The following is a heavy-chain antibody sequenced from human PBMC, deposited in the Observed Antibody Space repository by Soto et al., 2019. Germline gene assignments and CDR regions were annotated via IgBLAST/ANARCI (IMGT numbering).Heavy chain of an antibody. CDR3: ARYLSIALGGGWFDP. V-gene: IGHV1-69*13. CDR1: GGTFSSYA. D-gene: IGHD6-19*01. J-gene: IGHJ5*02. Sequence: VASVKVSCKASGGTFSSYAISWVRQAPGQGLEWMGGIIPIFGTANYAQKFQGRVTITEDESTSTAYMELSSLRSEDTAVYYCARYLSIALGGGWFDPWGQGALVPVSS. CDR2: IIPIFGTA.